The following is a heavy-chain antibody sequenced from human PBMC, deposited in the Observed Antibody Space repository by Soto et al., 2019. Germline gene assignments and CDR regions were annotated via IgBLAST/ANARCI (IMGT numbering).Heavy chain of an antibody. V-gene: IGHV4-31*03. CDR3: ARHLSGDYPNANWFDP. D-gene: IGHD4-17*01. J-gene: IGHJ5*02. Sequence: QVQLQDSGPGLVRPSPSLSLTCTVSNGSIDNTDFFWNWIRQHPGRGLEWIGYISYSGKTFYNPSLQSRVSISLDTSTNQFSLKLSSVTAADTAVYFCARHLSGDYPNANWFDPWCKGTLVTVSS. CDR2: ISYSGKT. CDR1: NGSIDNTDFF.